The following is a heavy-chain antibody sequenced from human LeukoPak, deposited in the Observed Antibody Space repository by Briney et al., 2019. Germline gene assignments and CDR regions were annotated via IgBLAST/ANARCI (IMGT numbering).Heavy chain of an antibody. J-gene: IGHJ4*02. Sequence: TSETLSLTCAVSGYSISSGYYXXXXXQXPXXXXXXXGSIYXSGSTYYNPSLKSRVTISVDTSKXQFSLKLSSVTAADTAVYYCARELIAVAGTGYFDYWGQGTLVTVSS. CDR3: ARELIAVAGTGYFDY. CDR2: IYXSGST. CDR1: GYSISSGYY. V-gene: IGHV4-38-2*02. D-gene: IGHD6-19*01.